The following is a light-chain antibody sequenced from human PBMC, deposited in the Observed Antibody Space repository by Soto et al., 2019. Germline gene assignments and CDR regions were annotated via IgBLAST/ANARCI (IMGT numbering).Light chain of an antibody. CDR3: CSYAGSSTLVV. J-gene: IGLJ2*01. Sequence: QSALTQPASVSGSPGQSITISCTGTSSDVGSYNIVSWYQQHPGKAPKLMIYEGSKRPSGVSNRFSGSKSGHTASLTIAGLQAEDEADYYCCSYAGSSTLVVFGGGTKLTVL. CDR2: EGS. V-gene: IGLV2-23*01. CDR1: SSDVGSYNI.